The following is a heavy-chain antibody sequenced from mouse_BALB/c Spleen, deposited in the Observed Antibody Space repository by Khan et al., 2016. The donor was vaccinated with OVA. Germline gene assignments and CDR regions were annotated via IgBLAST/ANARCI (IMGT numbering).Heavy chain of an antibody. V-gene: IGHV3-2*02. Sequence: EVQLQESGPGLVNPSQSLSLTCTVTGYSITSDYAWNWIRQFPGNKLDWMGYINYSGSTNSNPALKSRISITRDTSKNQFFLQLNSVTTEDTATYYCARDGSRYNYAMDYWGQGTSVTVSS. CDR2: INYSGST. CDR3: ARDGSRYNYAMDY. CDR1: GYSITSDYA. D-gene: IGHD2-3*01. J-gene: IGHJ4*01.